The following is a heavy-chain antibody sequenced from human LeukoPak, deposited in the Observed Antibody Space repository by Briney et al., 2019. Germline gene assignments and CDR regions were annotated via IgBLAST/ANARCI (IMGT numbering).Heavy chain of an antibody. Sequence: ASETLSLTCTVSGVSISSSNSYWGWIRQSPGKGLEWIASIYYSGSTYYNPSLKSRVTISVDTSKNQLSLKLSSVTAADTAVYYCARGGGAGYCSGGSCYPSFNYWGQGTLVTVSS. CDR2: IYYSGST. V-gene: IGHV4-39*07. D-gene: IGHD2-15*01. CDR3: ARGGGAGYCSGGSCYPSFNY. J-gene: IGHJ4*02. CDR1: GVSISSSNSY.